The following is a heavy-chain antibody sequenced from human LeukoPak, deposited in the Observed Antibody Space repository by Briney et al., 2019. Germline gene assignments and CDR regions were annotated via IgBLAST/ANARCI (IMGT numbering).Heavy chain of an antibody. CDR1: GYPINNAYY. CDR3: ARAQKYVATAFYYYYYMDV. D-gene: IGHD5-12*01. Sequence: PSETLSLTCTVSGYPINNAYYWVWIRQPPGKGLEWIGSIYHSGSTYYNPSLKSRVTISVDTSKNQFSLKLSSVTAADTAVYYCARAQKYVATAFYYYYYMDVWGKGTTVTVSS. CDR2: IYHSGST. V-gene: IGHV4-38-2*02. J-gene: IGHJ6*03.